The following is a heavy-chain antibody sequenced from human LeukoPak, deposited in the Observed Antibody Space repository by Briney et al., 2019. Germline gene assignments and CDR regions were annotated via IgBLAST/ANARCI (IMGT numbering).Heavy chain of an antibody. CDR3: ARDLHGNYDSRGYYLS. D-gene: IGHD3-22*01. J-gene: IGHJ5*02. V-gene: IGHV1-69*05. Sequence: ASVKVSCKASGGTFSSYAISWVRQAPGQGLEWMGGIIPIFGTANYAQKFQGRVTITTDESTSTAYMELSSLRSADTAVYYCARDLHGNYDSRGYYLSWGQGTLVTVSS. CDR2: IIPIFGTA. CDR1: GGTFSSYA.